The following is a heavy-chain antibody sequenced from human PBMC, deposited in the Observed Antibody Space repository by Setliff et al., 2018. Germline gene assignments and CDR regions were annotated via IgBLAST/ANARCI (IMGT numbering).Heavy chain of an antibody. CDR3: ARENRYNFWSGLDAFDI. V-gene: IGHV3-48*01. J-gene: IGHJ3*02. CDR2: ISSSSSTI. D-gene: IGHD3-3*01. CDR1: GFTFSSYA. Sequence: GSLRLSCAASGFTFSSYAMHWVRQAPGKGLEWVSYISSSSSTIYYADSVKGRFTISRDNAKNSLYLQMNSLRAEDTAVYYCARENRYNFWSGLDAFDIWGQGTMVTVSS.